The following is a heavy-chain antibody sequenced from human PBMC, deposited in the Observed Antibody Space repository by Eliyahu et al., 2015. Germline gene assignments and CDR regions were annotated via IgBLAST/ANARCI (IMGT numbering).Heavy chain of an antibody. CDR2: ISAYNGNT. CDR3: AANSYSSGWYESXFFDL. J-gene: IGHJ2*01. V-gene: IGHV1-18*04. Sequence: QVQLVQSGAEVKKPGASVKVSCKASGXTFXSYGISWVRQAPGQGLEWMGWISAYNGNTNYAQKLQGRVTMTTDTSTSTAYMELRSLRSDDTAVYYCAANSYSSGWYESXFFDLWGRGTLVTVSS. D-gene: IGHD6-19*01. CDR1: GXTFXSYG.